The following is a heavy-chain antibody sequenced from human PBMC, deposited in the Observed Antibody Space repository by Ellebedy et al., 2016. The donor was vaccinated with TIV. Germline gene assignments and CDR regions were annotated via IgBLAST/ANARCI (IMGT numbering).Heavy chain of an antibody. D-gene: IGHD3-16*02. CDR3: ARTLTPYDYVWGSYRLFDY. J-gene: IGHJ4*02. CDR1: GYTFTSYG. CDR2: ISAYNGNT. V-gene: IGHV1-18*04. Sequence: ASVKVSXXASGYTFTSYGISWVRQAPGQGLEWMGWISAYNGNTNYAQKLQGRVTMTTDTSTSTAHMELRSLRSDDTAVYYCARTLTPYDYVWGSYRLFDYWGQGTLVTVSS.